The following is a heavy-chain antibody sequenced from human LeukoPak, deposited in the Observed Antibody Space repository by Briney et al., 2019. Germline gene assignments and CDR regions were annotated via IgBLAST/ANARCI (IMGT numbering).Heavy chain of an antibody. Sequence: SETLSLTCAVYGGSFSGYYWSWIRRPPGKGLEWIGEINHSGSTNYNPSLKSRVTISVDTSKNQFSLKLSSVTAADTAVYYCARNGFYYYYYYGTDVWGQGTTVTVSS. CDR1: GGSFSGYY. CDR2: INHSGST. CDR3: ARNGFYYYYYYGTDV. V-gene: IGHV4-34*01. D-gene: IGHD2-8*01. J-gene: IGHJ6*02.